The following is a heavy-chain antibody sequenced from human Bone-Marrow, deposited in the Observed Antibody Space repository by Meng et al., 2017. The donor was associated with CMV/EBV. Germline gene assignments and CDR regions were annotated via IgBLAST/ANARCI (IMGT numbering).Heavy chain of an antibody. Sequence: SETLSLTCTVSVGSISSYYWSWIRQPPGKGLEWIGYIYYSGSTNYTPSLKSRVTISVDTFKNQFSLTLSSVTAADTAVYSCARGSGSSMFYYYYGMAVWGQGPTVPVPS. CDR2: IYYSGST. CDR1: VGSISSYY. D-gene: IGHD1-26*01. V-gene: IGHV4-59*01. CDR3: ARGSGSSMFYYYYGMAV. J-gene: IGHJ6*02.